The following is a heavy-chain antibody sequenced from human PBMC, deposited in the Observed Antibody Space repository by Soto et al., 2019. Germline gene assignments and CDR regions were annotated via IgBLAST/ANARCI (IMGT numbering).Heavy chain of an antibody. D-gene: IGHD3-22*01. J-gene: IGHJ4*02. CDR2: INPNSGGT. CDR1: GYAFTVYY. Sequence: ASVKVSCKTSGYAFTVYYMHWVRQAPGQGLEWMGWINPNSGGTNYAQKFQGRVTMTRDTSISTAYMELSRLTSDDTAVYYCAREGSYDRSTYPFDFWGQGTLVTVSS. V-gene: IGHV1-2*02. CDR3: AREGSYDRSTYPFDF.